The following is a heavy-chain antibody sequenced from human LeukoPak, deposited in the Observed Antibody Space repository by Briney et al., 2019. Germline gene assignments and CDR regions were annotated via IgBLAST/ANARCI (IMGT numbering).Heavy chain of an antibody. J-gene: IGHJ4*02. CDR3: ARSSRGYYYDSSVPGDFDY. D-gene: IGHD3-22*01. Sequence: PSETLSLTCTVSGGSISSYYWSWIRQPPGKGLEWIGYIYYSGSTNYNPSLKSRVTISVDTSKNQFSLKLSSVTAADTAVYYCARSSRGYYYDSSVPGDFDYWGQGTPVTVSS. CDR2: IYYSGST. CDR1: GGSISSYY. V-gene: IGHV4-59*01.